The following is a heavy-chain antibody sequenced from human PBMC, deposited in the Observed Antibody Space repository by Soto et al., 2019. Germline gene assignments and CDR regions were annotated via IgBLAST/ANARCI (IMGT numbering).Heavy chain of an antibody. CDR1: GGTFSSYA. V-gene: IGHV1-8*02. J-gene: IGHJ5*02. CDR2: MNPNNGKT. D-gene: IGHD3-16*01. CDR3: AKDFGGLYNWFDP. Sequence: ASVKVSCKASGGTFSSYAISWVRQAPGQGLEWLGRMNPNNGKTDYAQKFQGRLTMTRDTSISTVYMELSSLTSEDTAVYYCAKDFGGLYNWFDPWGQGTLVTVSS.